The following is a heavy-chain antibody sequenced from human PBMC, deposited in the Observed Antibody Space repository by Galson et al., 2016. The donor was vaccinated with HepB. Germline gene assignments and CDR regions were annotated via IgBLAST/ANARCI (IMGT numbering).Heavy chain of an antibody. Sequence: LRLSCAASEFTFSSHSMNWVRQAPGKGLEWIGEINHSGSTNYNPSLRSRVSMSVDTSKNQVFLTVTSVTAADTAVYFCARGVDFWGQGTLVIVSS. D-gene: IGHD3-10*01. J-gene: IGHJ4*02. CDR3: ARGVDF. CDR2: INHSGST. CDR1: EFTFSSHS. V-gene: IGHV4-34*08.